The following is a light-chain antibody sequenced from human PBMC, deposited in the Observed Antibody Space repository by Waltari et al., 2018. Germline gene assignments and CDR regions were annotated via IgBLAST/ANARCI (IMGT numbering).Light chain of an antibody. Sequence: IQMTQSPSSLSASVGDRVTITCRASQSISSSLNWYQQIPGQAPKLLIYVAANLQSGVPSRFSGSGSGTDFSLTISSLQPEDFATYYCQQSYITTYTFGQGTKLEIK. CDR2: VAA. V-gene: IGKV1-39*01. CDR1: QSISSS. CDR3: QQSYITTYT. J-gene: IGKJ2*01.